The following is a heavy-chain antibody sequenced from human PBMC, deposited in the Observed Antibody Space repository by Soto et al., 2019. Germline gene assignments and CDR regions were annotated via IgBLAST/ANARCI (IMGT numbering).Heavy chain of an antibody. CDR1: GFSLSFSD. V-gene: IGHV3-30*18. J-gene: IGHJ5*02. Sequence: PDGSLGLRCTASGFSLSFSDMDWFRQAPGKGLEWLAVSSFDGTQQFYWDSVKGRFTVSRDNSNNTLYLEMNSLRTEDTAVYYCAKQRRGSGWYPLGSWGQGTPVTVSS. CDR2: SSFDGTQQ. D-gene: IGHD6-19*01. CDR3: AKQRRGSGWYPLGS.